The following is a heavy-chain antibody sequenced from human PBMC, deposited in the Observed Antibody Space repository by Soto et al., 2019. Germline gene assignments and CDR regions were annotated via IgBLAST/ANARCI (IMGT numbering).Heavy chain of an antibody. J-gene: IGHJ6*02. Sequence: ASVKVSCKASGGTFSSYAISWVRQAPGQGLEWMGGIIPIFGTANYAQKFQGRVTITADKSTSTAYMELSSLRSEDTAVYYCARNGGNCSCTSCYLTRYGMDVWGQGTTVTVSS. V-gene: IGHV1-69*06. CDR1: GGTFSSYA. CDR3: ARNGGNCSCTSCYLTRYGMDV. CDR2: IIPIFGTA. D-gene: IGHD2-2*01.